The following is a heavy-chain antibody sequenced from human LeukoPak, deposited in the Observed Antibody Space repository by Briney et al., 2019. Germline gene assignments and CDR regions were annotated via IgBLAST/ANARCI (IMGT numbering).Heavy chain of an antibody. CDR2: ISGSGGST. V-gene: IGHV3-23*01. CDR3: AKASAGTNYYYGMDV. Sequence: GSLRLSCAASGFTFSSYAMSWVRQAPGKGLEWVSGISGSGGSTYYADSVKGRFTISRDNSKNTLYLQMNSLRAEDTAVYYCAKASAGTNYYYGMDVWGQGTTVTVSS. CDR1: GFTFSSYA. D-gene: IGHD6-13*01. J-gene: IGHJ6*02.